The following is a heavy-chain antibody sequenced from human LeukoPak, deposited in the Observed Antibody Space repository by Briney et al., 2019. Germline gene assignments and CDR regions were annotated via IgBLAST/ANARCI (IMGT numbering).Heavy chain of an antibody. CDR1: GFTVGSNY. CDR2: IYSGGST. D-gene: IGHD3-22*01. CDR3: ARVATAPPYYYDSSGEYYFDY. Sequence: GGSLRLSCAASGFTVGSNYRSWVRQASGKGLEWVSVIYSGGSTYYADSVKGRFTISRDNSKNTLYLQMNSLRAEDTAVYYCARVATAPPYYYDSSGEYYFDYWGQGTLVTVSS. V-gene: IGHV3-53*01. J-gene: IGHJ4*02.